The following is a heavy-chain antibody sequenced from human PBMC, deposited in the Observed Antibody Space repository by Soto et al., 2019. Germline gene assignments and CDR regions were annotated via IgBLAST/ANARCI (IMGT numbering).Heavy chain of an antibody. CDR2: ISSSSSYI. J-gene: IGHJ3*02. V-gene: IGHV3-21*01. D-gene: IGHD6-19*01. Sequence: GGSLRLSCAASGFTFSSYSMNWVRQAPGKGLEWVSSISSSSSYIYYADSVKGRFTISRDNAKNSLYLQMNSLRAEDTAVYYCARGSEAVAGTTQGAFDIWGQGTMVTVSS. CDR3: ARGSEAVAGTTQGAFDI. CDR1: GFTFSSYS.